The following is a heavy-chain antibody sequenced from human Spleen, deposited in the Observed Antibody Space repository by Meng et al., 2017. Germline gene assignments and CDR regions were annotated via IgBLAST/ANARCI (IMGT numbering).Heavy chain of an antibody. V-gene: IGHV6-1*01. D-gene: IGHD3-22*01. J-gene: IGHJ4*02. CDR2: TYYRSKWYN. Sequence: SCAISGDSVSSNSAAWNWIRQSPSRGLEWLGRTYYRSKWYNDYAVSVKSRITINPDTSKNQFSLQLNSVTPEDTAVYYCASHHSNYYDSSGYNFDYWGQGTLVTVSS. CDR3: ASHHSNYYDSSGYNFDY. CDR1: GDSVSSNSAA.